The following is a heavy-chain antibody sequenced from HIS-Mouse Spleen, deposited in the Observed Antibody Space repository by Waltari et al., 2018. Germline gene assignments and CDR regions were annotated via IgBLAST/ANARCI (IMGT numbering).Heavy chain of an antibody. CDR1: GGSISSSSYY. V-gene: IGHV4-39*07. Sequence: QLQLQASGPGLVTPSETLSLTCTVPGGSISSSSYYWGWIRQPPGKGLEWIGSIYYSGSTYYNPSLKSRVTISVDTSKNQFSLKLSSVTAADTAVYYCAREIPYSSSWYDWYFDLWGRGTLVTVSS. D-gene: IGHD6-13*01. J-gene: IGHJ2*01. CDR2: IYYSGST. CDR3: AREIPYSSSWYDWYFDL.